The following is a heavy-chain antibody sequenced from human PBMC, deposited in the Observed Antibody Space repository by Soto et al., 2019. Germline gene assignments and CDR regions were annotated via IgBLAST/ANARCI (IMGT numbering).Heavy chain of an antibody. CDR1: GGSISSSNW. D-gene: IGHD3-3*01. J-gene: IGHJ4*02. V-gene: IGHV4-4*02. CDR2: IYHSGST. Sequence: QVQLQESGPGLVKPSGTLSLTCAVSGGSISSSNWWSWVRQPPGKGLEWIGEIYHSGSTNYNPSLTSRVTISVDKSKNQFSLKLSSVTAADTAVYYCARVQYYDFWSGPIDYWGQGTLVTVSS. CDR3: ARVQYYDFWSGPIDY.